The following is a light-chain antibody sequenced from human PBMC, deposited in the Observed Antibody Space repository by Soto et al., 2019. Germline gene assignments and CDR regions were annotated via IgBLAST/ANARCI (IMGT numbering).Light chain of an antibody. CDR1: PSVSSSY. CDR2: GAS. J-gene: IGKJ2*01. V-gene: IGKV3-20*01. CDR3: QQYGSSPPYT. Sequence: EIVLTPSPGTLSLSPGESATLSCRASPSVSSSYLAWYQQNPGQAPRLLIYGASSRATGIPDRFSGSGSGTDFTLTISRLEPEDFAVYYCQQYGSSPPYTFGQGTKLEIK.